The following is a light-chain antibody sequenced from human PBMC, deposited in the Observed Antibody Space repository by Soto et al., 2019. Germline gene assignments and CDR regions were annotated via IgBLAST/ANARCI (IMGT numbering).Light chain of an antibody. V-gene: IGKV1-39*01. J-gene: IGKJ5*01. CDR3: QKSYSTPLT. Sequence: DLQMTQSPSSLSASVGDRVTITCRASQSISSYLNWYQQKPGKAPKLLIYAASSLQSGVPSRFSGSGSGADFALTLRSRQPEDFATYCCQKSYSTPLTFGQGTRLEIK. CDR2: AAS. CDR1: QSISSY.